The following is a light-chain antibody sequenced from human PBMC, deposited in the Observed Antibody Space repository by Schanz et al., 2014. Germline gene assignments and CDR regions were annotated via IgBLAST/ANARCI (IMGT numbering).Light chain of an antibody. CDR2: GAS. Sequence: DIQMTQSPSTLSASVGDRVTITCRASQSINKWLAWYQQKPGKAPKLLIYGASNLEAGVPSRFSGSGSGTDFTFTFSSLQPEDIATYYCQQYGDLPRTFGQGTKVEIK. V-gene: IGKV1-33*01. CDR3: QQYGDLPRT. CDR1: QSINKW. J-gene: IGKJ1*01.